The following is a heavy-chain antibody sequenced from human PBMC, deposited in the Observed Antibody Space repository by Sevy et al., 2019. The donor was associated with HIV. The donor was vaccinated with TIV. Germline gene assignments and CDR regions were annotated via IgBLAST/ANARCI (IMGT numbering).Heavy chain of an antibody. CDR1: GFSFSSYA. CDR3: AKEGTMIVVVIQYYFDY. D-gene: IGHD3-22*01. Sequence: GGSLRLSCAASGFSFSSYAMSWVRQAPGKGLEWVSAISGSGGSTYYAYSVKGRFTISRDNSKNTLYLQMNSLRAEDTAVYYCAKEGTMIVVVIQYYFDYWGQGSLVTVSS. CDR2: ISGSGGST. V-gene: IGHV3-23*01. J-gene: IGHJ4*02.